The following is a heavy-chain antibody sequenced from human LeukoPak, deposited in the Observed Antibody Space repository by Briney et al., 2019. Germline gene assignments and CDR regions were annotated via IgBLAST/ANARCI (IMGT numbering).Heavy chain of an antibody. CDR1: GGSISSGGYS. V-gene: IGHV4-30-4*07. CDR2: IYYSGST. Sequence: NPSQTLSLTCAVSGGSISSGGYSWSWIRQPPGKGLEWIGYIYYSGSTYYNPSLKSRVTISVDTSKNQFSLKLSSVTAADTAVYYCARDPHYDYLWGGQTTGDFGYFDYWGQGTLVTVSS. D-gene: IGHD3-16*01. CDR3: ARDPHYDYLWGGQTTGDFGYFDY. J-gene: IGHJ4*02.